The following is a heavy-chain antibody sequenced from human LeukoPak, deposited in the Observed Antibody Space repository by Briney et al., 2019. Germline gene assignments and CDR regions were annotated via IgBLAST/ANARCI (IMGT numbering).Heavy chain of an antibody. CDR2: LTGSGGTT. CDR3: ANRISGSSY. D-gene: IGHD1-26*01. V-gene: IGHV3-23*01. CDR1: GFTFRDYG. J-gene: IGHJ4*02. Sequence: GGSLRLSCAASGFTFRDYGMSWVRQAPGKGLEWVSALTGSGGTTYYADSVKGRFTISRDNSKNTVFLQMNSLRAEDTGVYYCANRISGSSYWGQGTLVTVSS.